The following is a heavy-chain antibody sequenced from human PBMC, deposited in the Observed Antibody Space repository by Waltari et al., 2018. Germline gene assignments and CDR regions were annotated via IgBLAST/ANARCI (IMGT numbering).Heavy chain of an antibody. J-gene: IGHJ4*02. D-gene: IGHD3-3*01. Sequence: QVQPGQSGAEIRQPGASVKVSCTASEYTFPGYYMYWVRQATGQGLEWMEWITTNNGDTKCAQKFQGRVATTRDTSISTAYMDRTSWKSDDTAVYYWAVIVLFWGSSYSRGGGLDYWGQGTLVTVSS. CDR2: ITTNNGDT. V-gene: IGHV1-2*02. CDR3: AVIVLFWGSSYSRGGGLDY. CDR1: EYTFPGYY.